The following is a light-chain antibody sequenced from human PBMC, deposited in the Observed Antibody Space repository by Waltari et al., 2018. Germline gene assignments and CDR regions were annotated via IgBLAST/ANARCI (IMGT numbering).Light chain of an antibody. CDR2: AAS. V-gene: IGKV3-11*01. Sequence: EIVLTQSPATLSLSPGERATLSCRASQSVGSYLALYQQKPGQAPRLLIYAASNRATGIPARFSGSGSGTDFTLTINSLEPEDFAVYYCQHRGHWPPDATFGPGTKVDIK. CDR1: QSVGSY. CDR3: QHRGHWPPDAT. J-gene: IGKJ3*01.